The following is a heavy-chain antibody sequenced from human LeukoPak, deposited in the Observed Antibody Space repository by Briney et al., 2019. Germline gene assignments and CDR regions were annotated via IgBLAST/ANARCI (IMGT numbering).Heavy chain of an antibody. J-gene: IGHJ4*02. D-gene: IGHD3-22*01. V-gene: IGHV3-53*01. CDR2: IYSGGST. CDR1: GFTVSSNY. CDR3: ARGGGYSDSSGYSDY. Sequence: GGSLRLSCAASGFTVSSNYMSWVRQAPGKGLEWVSVIYSGGSTYYADSVKGRFTISRDNSKNTLYLQMNSLRAEDTAVYYCARGGGYSDSSGYSDYWGQGTLVTVSS.